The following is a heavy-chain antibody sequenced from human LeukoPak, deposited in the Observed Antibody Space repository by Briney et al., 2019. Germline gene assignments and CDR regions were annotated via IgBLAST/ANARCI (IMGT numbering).Heavy chain of an antibody. V-gene: IGHV4-30-2*01. Sequence: SQTLSLTCAVSGGSISSGGYSWSWIRQPPGKGLEWIGYIYHSGSTYYNPSLKSRVTISVDRSKNQFSLKLSSVTAADTAVYYCARGRQDFPYSGSHGDAFDIWGQGTMVTVSS. J-gene: IGHJ3*02. D-gene: IGHD1-26*01. CDR1: GGSISSGGYS. CDR3: ARGRQDFPYSGSHGDAFDI. CDR2: IYHSGST.